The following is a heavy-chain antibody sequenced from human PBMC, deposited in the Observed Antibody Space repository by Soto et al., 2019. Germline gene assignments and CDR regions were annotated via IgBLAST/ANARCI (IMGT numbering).Heavy chain of an antibody. V-gene: IGHV1-2*02. CDR3: VSLQTSGWPGVH. CDR2: IYPNTETA. J-gene: IGHJ4*02. D-gene: IGHD6-25*01. CDR1: GYSFSGYY. Sequence: ASVKVSCKASGYSFSGYYIQWVRQAPGQGPEWLGWIYPNTETADSSKKFQGRVTMTSDMSTRTVYMELRDLRSDDTAVYYCVSLQTSGWPGVHWGQGTLVTVSS.